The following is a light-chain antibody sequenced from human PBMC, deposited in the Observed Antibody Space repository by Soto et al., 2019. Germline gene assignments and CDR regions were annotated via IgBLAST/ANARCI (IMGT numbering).Light chain of an antibody. J-gene: IGKJ3*01. CDR1: QSISSN. V-gene: IGKV3-15*01. CDR2: GAS. Sequence: EIVMTQSPATLSVSPRERATLSCRASQSISSNLAWYQQKPGQAPRLLIYGASTRATGIPATFSGSVSGTEFTLTISSLQSEDFAVYYCQQYNNWPFTFGPGTKVDIK. CDR3: QQYNNWPFT.